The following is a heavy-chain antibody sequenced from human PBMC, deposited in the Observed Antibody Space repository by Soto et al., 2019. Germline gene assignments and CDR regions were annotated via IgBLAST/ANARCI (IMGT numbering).Heavy chain of an antibody. V-gene: IGHV3-21*01. CDR3: ARDGDSSSWYDRYYYGMDV. Sequence: GGSLRLSCAASGFTFSSYSMNWVRQAPGKGLEWVSSISSSSSYIYYADSVKGRFTISRDNAKNSLYLQMNSLRAEDTAVYYCARDGDSSSWYDRYYYGMDVWGQGTTVTVSS. D-gene: IGHD6-13*01. J-gene: IGHJ6*02. CDR1: GFTFSSYS. CDR2: ISSSSSYI.